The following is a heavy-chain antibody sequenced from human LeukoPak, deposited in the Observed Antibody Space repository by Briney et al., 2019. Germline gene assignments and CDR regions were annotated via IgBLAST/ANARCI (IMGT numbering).Heavy chain of an antibody. CDR1: GVSISSGGYS. CDR3: ARGATWPAAIDY. V-gene: IGHV4-30-2*01. D-gene: IGHD2-2*01. CDR2: IYHSGST. Sequence: SQTLSLTCAVSGVSISSGGYSWRWIRQPPGKGLEWIGYIYHSGSTYYNPSLKSRVTISVDRSKNQISLKLSSVTAADTAVYYCARGATWPAAIDYWGQGTLVTVSS. J-gene: IGHJ4*02.